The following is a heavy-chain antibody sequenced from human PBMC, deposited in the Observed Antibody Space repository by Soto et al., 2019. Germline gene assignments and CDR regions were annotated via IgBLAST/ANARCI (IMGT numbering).Heavy chain of an antibody. CDR2: ISSSGSTI. Sequence: LRLSCAASGFTFSSYEMNWVRQAPGKGLEWVSYISSSGSTIYYADSVKGRFTISRDNAKNSLYLQMNSLRAEDTAVYYCAREFLGYCSSTSCQYGFDPWGQGTLVTVSS. D-gene: IGHD2-2*01. V-gene: IGHV3-48*03. J-gene: IGHJ5*02. CDR1: GFTFSSYE. CDR3: AREFLGYCSSTSCQYGFDP.